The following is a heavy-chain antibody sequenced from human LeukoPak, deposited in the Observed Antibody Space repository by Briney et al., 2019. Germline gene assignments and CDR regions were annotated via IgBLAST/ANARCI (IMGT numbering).Heavy chain of an antibody. CDR3: ARRPSGSAAGPKRAMDY. CDR1: GFTFSSYS. CDR2: ISSSSSYI. V-gene: IGHV3-21*01. J-gene: IGHJ4*02. Sequence: NPGGSLRLSCAASGFTFSSYSMNWVRQAPGKGLEWVSSISSSSSYIYYADSVKGRFTISRDNAKNSLYLQMNSLRAEDTAVYYCARRPSGSAAGPKRAMDYWGQGTLVTVSS. D-gene: IGHD6-13*01.